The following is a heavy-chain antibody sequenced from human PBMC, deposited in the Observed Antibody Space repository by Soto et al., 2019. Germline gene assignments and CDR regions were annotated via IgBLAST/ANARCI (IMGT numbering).Heavy chain of an antibody. CDR3: ARDWSPYCSSTSCSEGGFDY. V-gene: IGHV1-2*04. Sequence: QVQLVQSGAEVKKPGASVKVSCKASGYTFTGYYMHWVRQAPGQGLEWMGWINPNSGGTNYAQKFQGWVTMTRDTSISTAYMELSRLRSDDTDVYYCARDWSPYCSSTSCSEGGFDYWGQGTLVTVSA. D-gene: IGHD2-2*01. J-gene: IGHJ4*02. CDR1: GYTFTGYY. CDR2: INPNSGGT.